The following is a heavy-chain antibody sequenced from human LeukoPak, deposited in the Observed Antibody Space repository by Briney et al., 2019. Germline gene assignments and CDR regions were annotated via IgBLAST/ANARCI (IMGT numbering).Heavy chain of an antibody. CDR2: IYHSGST. D-gene: IGHD2-2*01. Sequence: PSQTLSLTCAVSGCSISSGGYSWSWIRQPPGKRLEWFGYIYHSGSTYYNPSLKSRVTISVDRSKNQFSLKLSSVTAADTAVYYCARDPSSTSPEEGYWYFDLWGRGTLVTVSS. J-gene: IGHJ2*01. CDR1: GCSISSGGYS. V-gene: IGHV4-30-2*01. CDR3: ARDPSSTSPEEGYWYFDL.